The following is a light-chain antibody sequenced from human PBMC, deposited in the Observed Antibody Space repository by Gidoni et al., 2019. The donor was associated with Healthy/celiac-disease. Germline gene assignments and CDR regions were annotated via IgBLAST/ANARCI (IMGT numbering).Light chain of an antibody. J-gene: IGKJ1*01. CDR2: GAS. CDR1: QSVSSN. V-gene: IGKV3-15*01. CDR3: QQYNNRRT. Sequence: EIVMTQSPATLSVSPGERATLSCRASQSVSSNLAWYQQKPGQAPRLLIYGASTRATGIPARFSGSGSGTEFTLTISSLQSEDFAVYYCQQYNNRRTFGQGTKEEIK.